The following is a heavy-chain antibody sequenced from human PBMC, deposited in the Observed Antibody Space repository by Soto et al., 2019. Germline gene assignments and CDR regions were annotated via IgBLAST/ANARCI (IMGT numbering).Heavy chain of an antibody. CDR1: GGSISSGDYY. CDR2: IYYSGST. CDR3: ARHGLTAYMVYYFDF. V-gene: IGHV4-30-4*08. J-gene: IGHJ4*02. Sequence: SETLSLTCTVSGGSISSGDYYWSWIRQHPGKGLEWIGYIYYSGSTYYNPSLKSRISISVDTSKNQFSLNLTSVTAADTAVYYCARHGLTAYMVYYFDFWGQGTLVTVSS. D-gene: IGHD3-16*01.